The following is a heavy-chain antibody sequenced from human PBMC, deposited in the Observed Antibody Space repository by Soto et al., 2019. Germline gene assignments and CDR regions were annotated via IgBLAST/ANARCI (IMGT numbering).Heavy chain of an antibody. CDR2: ISSSGSTI. CDR1: GFTFSSYE. J-gene: IGHJ4*02. Sequence: PGGSLRLSCAASGFTFSSYEMNWVRQAPGKGLEWVSYISSSGSTIYYADSVKGRFTISRDNAKNSLYLQMNSLRAEDTAVYYCARESSGWQYFDYWGQGTLVTVSS. D-gene: IGHD6-19*01. V-gene: IGHV3-48*03. CDR3: ARESSGWQYFDY.